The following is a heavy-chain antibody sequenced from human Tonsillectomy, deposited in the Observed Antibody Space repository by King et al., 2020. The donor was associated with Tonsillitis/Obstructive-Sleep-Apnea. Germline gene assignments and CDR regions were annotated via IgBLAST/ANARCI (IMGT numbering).Heavy chain of an antibody. V-gene: IGHV3-15*01. CDR2: IKSKTDGGTT. Sequence: VQLVESGGGLVKPGGSLRLSCAASGFTFSNAWMSWVRQAPGKGLEWVGLIKSKTDGGTTDYAAPVKGRFTISRDDSKNTLYLQMNSLKTEDTAVHYCTTAETDYWGQGTLVTVSS. CDR3: TTAETDY. CDR1: GFTFSNAW. J-gene: IGHJ4*02.